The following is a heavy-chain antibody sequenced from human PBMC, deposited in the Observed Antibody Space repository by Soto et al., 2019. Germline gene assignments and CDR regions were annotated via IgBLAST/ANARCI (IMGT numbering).Heavy chain of an antibody. CDR1: GGSFSGCY. D-gene: IGHD3-3*01. V-gene: IGHV4-34*01. J-gene: IGHJ4*02. CDR3: ARGHPQYYDFWSGYYTGCLDY. Sequence: PSETLSLTCAVYGGSFSGCYWSWIRQPPGKGLGWIGEINHSGSTNYNPSLKSRVTISVDTSKNQFSLKLSSVTAADTAVYYCARGHPQYYDFWSGYYTGCLDYWGQGTLVTVSS. CDR2: INHSGST.